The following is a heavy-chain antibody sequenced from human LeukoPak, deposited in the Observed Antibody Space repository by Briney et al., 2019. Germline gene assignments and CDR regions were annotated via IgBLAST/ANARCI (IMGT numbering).Heavy chain of an antibody. CDR2: IYYSGST. J-gene: IGHJ4*02. Sequence: SQTLSLTCTVSGGSISSGGYYWSWTRQHPGKGLEWIGYIYYSGSTYYNPSLKCRVSISVDTSKHQFSLKLYSVTAADTAVYYCARTRSRYGTFDYWGQGTLVTVSS. V-gene: IGHV4-31*03. CDR1: GGSISSGGYY. CDR3: ARTRSRYGTFDY. D-gene: IGHD4-17*01.